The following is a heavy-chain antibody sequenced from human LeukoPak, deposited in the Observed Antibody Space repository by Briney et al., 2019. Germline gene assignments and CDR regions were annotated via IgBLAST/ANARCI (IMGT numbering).Heavy chain of an antibody. CDR1: GYTFTSYY. J-gene: IGHJ4*02. CDR3: ARDSSGWYKLDY. Sequence: ASVKVSCKASGYTFTSYYMHWVRQAPGQGLEWMGIINPSGGSTSYAQKFQGRVTMTRDTSTGTVHMELSSLRSEDTAVYYCARDSSGWYKLDYWGQGTLVTVSS. CDR2: INPSGGST. V-gene: IGHV1-46*01. D-gene: IGHD6-19*01.